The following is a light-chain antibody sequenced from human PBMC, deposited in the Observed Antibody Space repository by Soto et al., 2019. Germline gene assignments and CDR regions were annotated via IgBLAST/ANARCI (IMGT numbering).Light chain of an antibody. CDR2: AAF. J-gene: IGKJ2*01. V-gene: IGKV1-39*01. CDR3: QQSFSSPRT. Sequence: DIQMTQSPSSLSASVGDRVTITCRASQSISSYLNWYQQKPGKAPKLLIYAAFSLESGVPSRFSGSGSGTDFTLTISRVQPEDFAAYYCQQSFSSPRTFGQGTNLEI. CDR1: QSISSY.